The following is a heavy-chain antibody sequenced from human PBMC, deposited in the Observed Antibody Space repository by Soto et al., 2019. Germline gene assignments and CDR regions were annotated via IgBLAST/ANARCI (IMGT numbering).Heavy chain of an antibody. CDR1: GYTCTGYY. CDR2: INPNSGGT. Sequence: QVQLVQSGAEVKKPGASVKVSCKASGYTCTGYYMHWVRQAPGQGLEWMGWINPNSGGTNYAQKFQGRVTMTRDTYIRPSYMELNRLTSDDTAVYYCASDSVTRTWYGIYYYGMDVCGQGTAVTFSS. CDR3: ASDSVTRTWYGIYYYGMDV. V-gene: IGHV1-2*02. D-gene: IGHD4-17*01. J-gene: IGHJ6*02.